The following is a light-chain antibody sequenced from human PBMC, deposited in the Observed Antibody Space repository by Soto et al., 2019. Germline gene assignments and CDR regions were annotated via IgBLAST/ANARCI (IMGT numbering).Light chain of an antibody. CDR2: AAS. J-gene: IGKJ1*01. CDR1: QSISSY. CDR3: QQSYSTPRT. V-gene: IGKV1-39*01. Sequence: DIQMTQSPSSLSASVGDRVTITCRASQSISSYLNWYQQKPGKAPKLLIYAASSLQSWVPSRFSGSGSGTDFTLTIRSLQPEDFATYYCQQSYSTPRTFCQGTKVEIK.